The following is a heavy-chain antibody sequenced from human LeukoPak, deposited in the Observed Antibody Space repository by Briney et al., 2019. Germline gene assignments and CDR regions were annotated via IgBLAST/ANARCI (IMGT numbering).Heavy chain of an antibody. J-gene: IGHJ3*02. Sequence: SETLSLTCTVSGFSMRDGGYFWTWVRQLPGKGLEWIGYIWYSGNTFYNPSLKSRVTISVDTSKNQFSLKLSSVTAADTAVYYCARGGDNADAFDIWGQGTMVTVSS. D-gene: IGHD7-27*01. CDR1: GFSMRDGGYF. CDR2: IWYSGNT. V-gene: IGHV4-31*03. CDR3: ARGGDNADAFDI.